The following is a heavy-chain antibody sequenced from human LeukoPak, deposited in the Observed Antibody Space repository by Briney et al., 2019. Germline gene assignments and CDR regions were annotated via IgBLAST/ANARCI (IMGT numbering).Heavy chain of an antibody. V-gene: IGHV3-21*01. CDR3: ARDSRMVRGTSDY. CDR1: GFTFSSYS. Sequence: PGGCLRLSCAASGFTFSSYSMNWVRQAPGKGLEWVSSISSSSYIYYADSVKGRFTISRDNAKNSLYLQMNSLRAEDTAVYYCARDSRMVRGTSDYWGQGTLVTVSS. CDR2: ISSSSYI. J-gene: IGHJ4*02. D-gene: IGHD3-10*01.